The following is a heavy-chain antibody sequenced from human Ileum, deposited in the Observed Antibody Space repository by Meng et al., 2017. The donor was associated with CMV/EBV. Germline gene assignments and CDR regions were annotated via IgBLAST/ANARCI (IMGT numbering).Heavy chain of an antibody. CDR2: VRYTGDT. CDR3: ARGAVVVVAAMDYYYYGMDV. Sequence: SETLSLTCTVSGGSISGYHWAWIRQPPGKGLEFVGNVRYTGDTEYSASLKSRVSISLDMPNNQFSLDLTSVTAADTAVYYCARGAVVVVAAMDYYYYGMDVWGQGTMVTVSS. D-gene: IGHD2-15*01. J-gene: IGHJ6*02. V-gene: IGHV4-59*01. CDR1: GGSISGYH.